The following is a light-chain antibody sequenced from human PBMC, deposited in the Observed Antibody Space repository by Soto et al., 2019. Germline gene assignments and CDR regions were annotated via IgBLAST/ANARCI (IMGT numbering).Light chain of an antibody. CDR3: SSYTSSTTVL. CDR2: EVS. V-gene: IGLV2-14*01. CDR1: SSDVGGYNY. J-gene: IGLJ2*01. Sequence: QSALTQPASVSGSPGQSITISCTGTSSDVGGYNYVSWYQQHPGKAPKLMIYEVSNRPSGVSNRFSGSKSGNTASLTISGLQVEDEADYYCSSYTSSTTVLFGGGTKLTVL.